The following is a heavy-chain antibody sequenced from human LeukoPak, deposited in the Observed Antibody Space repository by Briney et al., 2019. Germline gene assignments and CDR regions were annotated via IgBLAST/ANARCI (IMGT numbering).Heavy chain of an antibody. D-gene: IGHD6-13*01. CDR3: ARSIPYGTTWYGRSDY. CDR1: GFPFSSYS. Sequence: PGGSLRLSCAASGFPFSSYSMTWVRQAPGKGLEWVANINPDGTTKFYVDSVKGRFTISRDNALNSLYLQMNSLRAEDTAIYYCARSIPYGTTWYGRSDYWGQGTLVTVSS. V-gene: IGHV3-7*03. J-gene: IGHJ4*02. CDR2: INPDGTTK.